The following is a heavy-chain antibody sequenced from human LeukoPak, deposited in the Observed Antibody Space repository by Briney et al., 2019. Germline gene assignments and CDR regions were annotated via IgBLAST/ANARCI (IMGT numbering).Heavy chain of an antibody. CDR3: ARDQFIIAVAGTPNAFDI. CDR1: GYTFTGYY. Sequence: GASVKVSCKASGYTFTGYYMHWVRQAPGQGLEWMGWINPNSGGTNYAQKFQGRVTMTRDTSISTAYMELSRLRSDDTAVYYCARDQFIIAVAGTPNAFDIWGQGTMVTVSS. D-gene: IGHD6-19*01. V-gene: IGHV1-2*02. CDR2: INPNSGGT. J-gene: IGHJ3*02.